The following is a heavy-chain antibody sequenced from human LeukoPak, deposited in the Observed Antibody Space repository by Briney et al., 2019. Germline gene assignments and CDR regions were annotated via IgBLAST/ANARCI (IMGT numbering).Heavy chain of an antibody. J-gene: IGHJ4*02. V-gene: IGHV5-51*01. D-gene: IGHD6-13*01. Sequence: GESLKISCKGSGYSFTSYWIGWVRQMPGKGLEWMGIIYPGDPDTRYSPSFQGQVTISADKSISTAYLQWSSLKASDTAMYYCARQGRIAAAGTDYWGQGTLVTVSS. CDR3: ARQGRIAAAGTDY. CDR1: GYSFTSYW. CDR2: IYPGDPDT.